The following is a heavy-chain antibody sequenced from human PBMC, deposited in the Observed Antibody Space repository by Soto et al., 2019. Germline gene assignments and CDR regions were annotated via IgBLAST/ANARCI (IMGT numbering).Heavy chain of an antibody. CDR2: IIPIFGTA. CDR3: ARPELVYATPREYYYYYGMDV. V-gene: IGHV1-69*13. D-gene: IGHD2-8*01. Sequence: SVKVSCKASGCTFSSYAISWVRQAPGQGLEWMGGIIPIFGTANYAQKFQSRVTITADESTSTAYMELSSLRSEDTAVYYCARPELVYATPREYYYYYGMDVWGQGTTVTVSS. J-gene: IGHJ6*02. CDR1: GCTFSSYA.